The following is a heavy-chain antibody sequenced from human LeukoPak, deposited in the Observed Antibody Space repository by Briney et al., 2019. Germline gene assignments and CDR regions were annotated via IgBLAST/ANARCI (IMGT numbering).Heavy chain of an antibody. CDR2: ISGSGGST. J-gene: IGHJ6*02. D-gene: IGHD4-11*01. CDR3: AKELYSTSDFYYGMDV. V-gene: IGHV3-23*01. CDR1: GFTFSSYA. Sequence: GGSLRLSCAASGFTFSSYAMSWVRQAPGKGLEWVSAISGSGGSTYYADSVKGRFTISRDNSKNTLYLQMNSLRVEDTAVYYCAKELYSTSDFYYGMDVWGQGTTVIVSS.